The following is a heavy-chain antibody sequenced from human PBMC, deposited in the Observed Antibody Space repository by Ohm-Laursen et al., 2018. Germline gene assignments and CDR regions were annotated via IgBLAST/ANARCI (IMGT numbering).Heavy chain of an antibody. CDR3: APSWGARLRKDY. CDR1: GFTFSSYA. V-gene: IGHV3-23*01. J-gene: IGHJ4*02. Sequence: SLRLSCAASGFTFSSYAMSRVRQAPGKGLEWVSAISGSGGSTWYAESVKGRFTISRDNSKNTLSLQMNSLRAEDTAVYYCAPSWGARLRKDYWGQGTLVTVSS. CDR2: ISGSGGST. D-gene: IGHD4-17*01.